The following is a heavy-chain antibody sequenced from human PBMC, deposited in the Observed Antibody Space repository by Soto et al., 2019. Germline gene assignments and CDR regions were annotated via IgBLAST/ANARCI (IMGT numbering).Heavy chain of an antibody. CDR3: ARVPYCSSSSCYSYFDS. V-gene: IGHV3-74*01. J-gene: IGHJ4*02. CDR2: ISSDGRST. Sequence: EVQLVESGGGLVQPGGSLRLSCAASGFTLSNYWMHWARQAPGKGLVWVSRISSDGRSTNYADSVKGRFTISRDNAKNTLHLQMNSLRAEDTAVYYCARVPYCSSSSCYSYFDSWGQGTLVTVSS. CDR1: GFTLSNYW. D-gene: IGHD2-2*01.